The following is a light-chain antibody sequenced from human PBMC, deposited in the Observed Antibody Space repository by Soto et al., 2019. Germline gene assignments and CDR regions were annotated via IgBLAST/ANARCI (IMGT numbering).Light chain of an antibody. Sequence: EIVVTQSPGTLSLSPGERATLSCRASQSVSSTYLAWYQHKPGQAPRLLIYGASSRATGIPDRFSGSGSGTDFTLTLSRLEPEDFAVYYCQQYDTSLPMYTFGQGTKLEIK. CDR1: QSVSSTY. V-gene: IGKV3-20*01. CDR3: QQYDTSLPMYT. CDR2: GAS. J-gene: IGKJ2*01.